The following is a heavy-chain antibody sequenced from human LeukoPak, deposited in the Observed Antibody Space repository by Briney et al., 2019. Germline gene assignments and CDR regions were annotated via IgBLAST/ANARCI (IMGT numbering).Heavy chain of an antibody. CDR2: ITSSSSYM. CDR1: GFTFSSYN. D-gene: IGHD6-19*01. CDR3: ARETRDSSSGWRFDY. J-gene: IGHJ4*02. Sequence: GGSLRLSCAASGFTFSSYNMNWVRRTPGKGLEWVSSITSSSSYMFYADSVRGRFTISRDNAKNSLYLQMNSLRAEDTAVYYCARETRDSSSGWRFDYWGQGTLVTVSS. V-gene: IGHV3-21*01.